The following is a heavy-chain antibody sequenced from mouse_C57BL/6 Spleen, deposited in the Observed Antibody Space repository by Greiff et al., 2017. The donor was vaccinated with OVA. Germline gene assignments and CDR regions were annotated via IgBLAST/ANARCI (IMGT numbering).Heavy chain of an antibody. D-gene: IGHD1-1*01. Sequence: VQLKQSGPELVKPGASVKISCKASGYTFTDYYMNWVKQSHGKSLEWIGDINPNNGGTSYNQKFKGKATLTVDKSSSTAYMELRSLTSEDSAVYYCARSTTVVARGFAYWGQGTLVTVSA. J-gene: IGHJ3*01. CDR3: ARSTTVVARGFAY. CDR2: INPNNGGT. V-gene: IGHV1-26*01. CDR1: GYTFTDYY.